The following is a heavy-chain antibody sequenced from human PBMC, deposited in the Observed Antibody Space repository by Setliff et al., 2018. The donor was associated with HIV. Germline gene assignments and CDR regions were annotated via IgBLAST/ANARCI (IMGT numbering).Heavy chain of an antibody. Sequence: PSETLSLTCTVSGGSISSYYWSWIRQPPGKGLEWIGYMDNRGNTNYSPSLKSRITISVDTSKNHFSLKLNSVTAADTAVYYCARSTPSIGYISEHWGQGALVTVSS. CDR1: GGSISSYY. V-gene: IGHV4-59*01. CDR3: ARSTPSIGYISEH. D-gene: IGHD5-12*01. J-gene: IGHJ1*01. CDR2: MDNRGNT.